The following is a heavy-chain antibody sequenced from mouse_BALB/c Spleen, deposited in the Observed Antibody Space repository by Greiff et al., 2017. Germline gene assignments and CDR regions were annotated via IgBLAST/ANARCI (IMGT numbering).Heavy chain of an antibody. J-gene: IGHJ4*01. V-gene: IGHV1-9*01. CDR3: ARDRYDDYAMDY. CDR1: GYTFSSYW. D-gene: IGHD2-14*01. CDR2: ILPGSGST. Sequence: VKLQESGAELMKPGASVKISCKATGYTFSSYWIEWVKQRPGHGLEWIGEILPGSGSTNYNEKFKGKATFTADTSSNTAYMQLSSLTSEDSAVYYCARDRYDDYAMDYWGQGTSVTVSS.